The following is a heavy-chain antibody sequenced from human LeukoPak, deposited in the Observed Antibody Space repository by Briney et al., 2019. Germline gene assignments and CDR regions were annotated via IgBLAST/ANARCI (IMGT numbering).Heavy chain of an antibody. CDR3: AGDHPLWSMCCFRDAFDI. CDR2: ISAYNGNT. D-gene: IGHD2-15*01. J-gene: IGHJ3*02. Sequence: ASVKVSCKASGYTFTSYGISWVRQAPGQGLEWMGWISAYNGNTNYAQKLQGRVTMTTDTSTSTAYMELRSLRSDDTAVYYCAGDHPLWSMCCFRDAFDIWGQGTMVTVST. CDR1: GYTFTSYG. V-gene: IGHV1-18*01.